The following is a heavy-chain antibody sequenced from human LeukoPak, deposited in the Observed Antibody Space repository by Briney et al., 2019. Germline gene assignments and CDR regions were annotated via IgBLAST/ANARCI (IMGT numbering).Heavy chain of an antibody. CDR3: ARLRETRYNWNDVGAFDI. CDR1: GYTFTGYY. CDR2: INPNSGGT. V-gene: IGHV1-2*02. Sequence: ASVKVSCKASGYTFTGYYMHWVRQAPGQGLEWMGWINPNSGGTNYAQKFQGRVTMTRDTSISTAYMELSRLRSDDTAMYYCARLRETRYNWNDVGAFDIWGQGTMVTVSS. J-gene: IGHJ3*02. D-gene: IGHD1-20*01.